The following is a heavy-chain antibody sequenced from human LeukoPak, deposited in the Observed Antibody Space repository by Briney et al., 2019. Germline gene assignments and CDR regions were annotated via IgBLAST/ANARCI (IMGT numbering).Heavy chain of an antibody. CDR3: ASRLPPAARHYYYYGMDV. V-gene: IGHV4-34*01. Sequence: SETLSLTCAVYGGPFSGYYWSWIRQPPGKGLEWIGEINHSGSTNYNPSLKSRVTISVDTSKNQFSLKLSSVTAADTAVYYCASRLPPAARHYYYYGMDVWGQGTTVTVSS. CDR2: INHSGST. CDR1: GGPFSGYY. D-gene: IGHD2-2*01. J-gene: IGHJ6*02.